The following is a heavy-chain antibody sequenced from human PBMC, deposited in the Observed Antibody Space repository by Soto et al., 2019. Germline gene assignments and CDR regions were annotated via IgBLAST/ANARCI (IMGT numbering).Heavy chain of an antibody. Sequence: GASVKVSCKASGYTFTSYYMNWVRQAPGQGLEWMGIINPSGGSTSYAQKFQGRVTMTRDTSTSTVYMELSSLRSEDTAVYYCAREGGYDLGAYYFDYWGQGTLVTVSS. CDR1: GYTFTSYY. J-gene: IGHJ4*02. V-gene: IGHV1-46*03. CDR3: AREGGYDLGAYYFDY. D-gene: IGHD5-12*01. CDR2: INPSGGST.